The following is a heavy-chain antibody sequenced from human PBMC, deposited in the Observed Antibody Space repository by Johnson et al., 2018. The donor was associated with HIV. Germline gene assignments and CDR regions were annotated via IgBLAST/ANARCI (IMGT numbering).Heavy chain of an antibody. V-gene: IGHV3-11*01. J-gene: IGHJ3*02. CDR1: GFTFSDYD. CDR3: ARVLVGATGDLDAFDI. D-gene: IGHD1-26*01. CDR2: ISSSGSTI. Sequence: QVQLVESGEGLVKPGGSLRLSCAASGFTFSDYDMNWIRQAPGKGLEWISYISSSGSTIYYADAVKGRFTISRDNAKNSLYLQMNSLRVEDTALYYCARVLVGATGDLDAFDIWGQGTMVTVSS.